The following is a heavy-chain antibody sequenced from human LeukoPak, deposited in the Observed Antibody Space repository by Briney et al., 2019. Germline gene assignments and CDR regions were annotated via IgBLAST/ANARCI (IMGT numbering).Heavy chain of an antibody. J-gene: IGHJ6*03. Sequence: GGSLRLSCAASGFTFADYAMSWVRQAPGKGLEWVSGISGSGGSTYYADSVKGRLTVSRDNFKNTLFLQVNSLRAEDTAVYYCAKVSDYSYYYYMDVWGKGTTVTVSS. V-gene: IGHV3-23*01. CDR1: GFTFADYA. CDR2: ISGSGGST. CDR3: AKVSDYSYYYYMDV.